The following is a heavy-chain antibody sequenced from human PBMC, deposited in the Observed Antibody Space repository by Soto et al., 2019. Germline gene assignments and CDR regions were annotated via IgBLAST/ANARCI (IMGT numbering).Heavy chain of an antibody. Sequence: QMQLVQSGPEVKKPGTSVKVSCKASGFTFTSSAVQWVRQARGQRLEGIGWIVVGSGNTNYAQKFQERVTITRDMSTSTAYMELSSLRSEDTAVYYCAAATTQSGSSLYFDYWGQGTLVTVSS. CDR1: GFTFTSSA. J-gene: IGHJ4*02. CDR3: AAATTQSGSSLYFDY. D-gene: IGHD1-26*01. CDR2: IVVGSGNT. V-gene: IGHV1-58*01.